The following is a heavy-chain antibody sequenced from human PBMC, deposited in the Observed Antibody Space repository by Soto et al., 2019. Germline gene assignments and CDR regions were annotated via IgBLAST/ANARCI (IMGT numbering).Heavy chain of an antibody. CDR1: GGTFSSYA. CDR3: AGEMGSFFGVVTYAFDI. V-gene: IGHV1-69*13. CDR2: IIPIFGTA. Sequence: SVKVSCKASGGTFSSYAISWVRQAPGQGLEWMGGIIPIFGTANYAQKFQGRVTITADESTSTAYMELSSLRSEDTAVYYCAGEMGSFFGVVTYAFDIWGQGTMVT. D-gene: IGHD3-3*01. J-gene: IGHJ3*02.